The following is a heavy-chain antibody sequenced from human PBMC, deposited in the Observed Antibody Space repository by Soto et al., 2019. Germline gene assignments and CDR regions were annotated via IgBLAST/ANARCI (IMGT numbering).Heavy chain of an antibody. Sequence: SVKVSCKASGGTFSSCTYTLSWVRQAPGQGLEWMGGIIPIFGTTNYAQKFQGRVTITADESTKTAYMELSTLRSEDTAVYYCARLHSHGTYGMDVWGQGTTVTVSS. CDR3: ARLHSHGTYGMDV. CDR1: GGTFSSCTYT. D-gene: IGHD5-18*01. CDR2: IIPIFGTT. V-gene: IGHV1-69*13. J-gene: IGHJ6*02.